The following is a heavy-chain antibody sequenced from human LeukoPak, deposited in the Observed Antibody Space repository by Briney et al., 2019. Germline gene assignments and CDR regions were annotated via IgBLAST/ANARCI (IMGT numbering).Heavy chain of an antibody. CDR1: GFTFDDYA. Sequence: SGGSLRLSCAASGFTFDDYAMHWVRQAPGKGLEWVSGISWNSGSIGYADSVKGRFTISRDNAKNSLYLQMNSLRAEDTALYYCAKVLASGYSGYYFDYWGQGTLVTVSS. D-gene: IGHD3-22*01. CDR3: AKVLASGYSGYYFDY. J-gene: IGHJ4*02. V-gene: IGHV3-9*01. CDR2: ISWNSGSI.